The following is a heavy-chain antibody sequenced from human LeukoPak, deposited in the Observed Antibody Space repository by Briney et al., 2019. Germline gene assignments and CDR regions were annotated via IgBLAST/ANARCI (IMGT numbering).Heavy chain of an antibody. D-gene: IGHD5-18*01. V-gene: IGHV3-23*01. Sequence: SCKASGGTFSSYAMSWVRQAPGKGLEWVSAISGSGGSTYYADSVKGRFTISRDNSKNTLYLQMNSLRAEDTAVYYCAKDDSTAMAYYFDYWGQGTLVTVSS. CDR2: ISGSGGST. J-gene: IGHJ4*02. CDR3: AKDDSTAMAYYFDY. CDR1: GGTFSSYA.